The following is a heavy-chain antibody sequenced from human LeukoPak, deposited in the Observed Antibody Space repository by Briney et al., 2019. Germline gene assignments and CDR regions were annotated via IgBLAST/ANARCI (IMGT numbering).Heavy chain of an antibody. J-gene: IGHJ4*02. CDR3: AKETPIGAGFGY. Sequence: GGSLRLSCAASGFTFSSYSMNWVRQAPGKGLEWVAFIRYDGSNKYYADSVKGRFTISRDNSKNTLYLQMNSLRAEDTAVYYCAKETPIGAGFGYWGQGTLVTVSS. CDR1: GFTFSSYS. D-gene: IGHD6-13*01. CDR2: IRYDGSNK. V-gene: IGHV3-30*02.